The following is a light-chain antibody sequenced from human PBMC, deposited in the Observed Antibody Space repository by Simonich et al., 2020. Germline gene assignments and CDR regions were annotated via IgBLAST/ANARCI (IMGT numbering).Light chain of an antibody. J-gene: IGLJ2*01. CDR3: QTWGTGIVV. CDR2: LNSDGSH. Sequence: QLVLTQSPSASASLGASVKLTCTLSSGHSSYAIAWHQQQPEKGPRNLMKLNSDGSHSKGGGIPDRFSGSSSGAERYLTISSLQSEDEADYYCQTWGTGIVVFGGGTKLTVL. V-gene: IGLV4-69*01. CDR1: SGHSSYA.